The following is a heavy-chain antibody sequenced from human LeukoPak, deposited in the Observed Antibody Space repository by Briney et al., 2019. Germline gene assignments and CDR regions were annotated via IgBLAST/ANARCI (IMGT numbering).Heavy chain of an antibody. Sequence: PSETLSLTSTVSGDSISSISHYWGWIRQPPGKGLEWIGTIHYSGSTYYNPSRNSRVTISADTSNNPFSRKLSCVTAADTAVYYCARRKNSGYDFDYWGQGTLVTVSS. J-gene: IGHJ4*02. CDR2: IHYSGST. CDR3: ARRKNSGYDFDY. D-gene: IGHD5-12*01. CDR1: GDSISSISHY. V-gene: IGHV4-39*01.